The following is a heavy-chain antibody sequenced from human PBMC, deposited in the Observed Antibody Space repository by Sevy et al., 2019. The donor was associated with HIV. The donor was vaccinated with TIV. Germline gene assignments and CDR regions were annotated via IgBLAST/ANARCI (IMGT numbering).Heavy chain of an antibody. CDR3: ARSSGASMYHYYGMDV. D-gene: IGHD3-10*01. V-gene: IGHV1-18*01. CDR1: GYTFTSYG. J-gene: IGHJ6*02. CDR2: ISAYNGNT. Sequence: ASVKVSCKASGYTFTSYGISWVRQAPGQGLEWMGWISAYNGNTNYAQKLQGRVTMTTDTSTSTAYMELRSLRSDDTAVYYCARSSGASMYHYYGMDVWGQGTTVTVSS.